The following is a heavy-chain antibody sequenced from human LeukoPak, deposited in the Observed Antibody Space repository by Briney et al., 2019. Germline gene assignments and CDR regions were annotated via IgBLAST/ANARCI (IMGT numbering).Heavy chain of an antibody. J-gene: IGHJ4*02. CDR3: AKDIAVAGKGMDY. D-gene: IGHD6-19*01. V-gene: IGHV3-43D*04. CDR1: GFTFDDYA. CDR2: ISWDGGST. Sequence: GGSLRLSCAASGFTFDDYAMHWVRQAPGKGLEWVSLISWDGGSTYYADSVKGRFTISRDNSKNSLYLQMNSLRAEGTALYYCAKDIAVAGKGMDYWGQGTLVTVSS.